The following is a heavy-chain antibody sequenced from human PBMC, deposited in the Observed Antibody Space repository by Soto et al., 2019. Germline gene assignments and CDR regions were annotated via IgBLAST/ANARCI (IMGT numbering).Heavy chain of an antibody. CDR3: ARVPGHKNSRGDF. CDR2: INPKSGDT. CDR1: GYTFTHYF. J-gene: IGHJ4*02. D-gene: IGHD3-10*01. Sequence: QVRLVQSGPEVRRPGASVTVSCKASGYTFTHYFIHWVRRAPGQGLEWMGYINPKSGDTHYSQTFRGRVSMTVDTSTDTASVGLSSLKSDDTAVYFCARVPGHKNSRGDFSGQGTPITVSS. V-gene: IGHV1-2*02.